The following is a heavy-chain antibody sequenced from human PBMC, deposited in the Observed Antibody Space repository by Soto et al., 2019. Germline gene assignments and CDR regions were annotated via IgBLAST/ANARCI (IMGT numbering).Heavy chain of an antibody. CDR2: IDGSGGDT. Sequence: DVQLLESGGGLVQPGGSLRLSCVVSGFTFTNYAMTWVRQAPGKGLEWVSAIDGSGGDTFYADSVKGRFTMSRDNSKNTLDLQMNSLSAEDTAVYHCAKGIGRGWYDWFDPWGQGTLVTVSS. CDR1: GFTFTNYA. J-gene: IGHJ5*02. CDR3: AKGIGRGWYDWFDP. D-gene: IGHD6-19*01. V-gene: IGHV3-23*01.